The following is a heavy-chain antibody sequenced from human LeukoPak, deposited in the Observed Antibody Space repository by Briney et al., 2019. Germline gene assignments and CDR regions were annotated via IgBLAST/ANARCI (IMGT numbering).Heavy chain of an antibody. CDR2: VYPDNSDT. CDR3: ARVGGIAVADHFDY. Sequence: GESLKISCKGSGYSFSGYWIGWVRQMPGKGLEWMGIVYPDNSDTRYSPSFQGQVTISADKSITTAYLHWISLKASDTAMYYCARVGGIAVADHFDYWGQGTLVTVSS. CDR1: GYSFSGYW. V-gene: IGHV5-51*01. D-gene: IGHD6-19*01. J-gene: IGHJ4*02.